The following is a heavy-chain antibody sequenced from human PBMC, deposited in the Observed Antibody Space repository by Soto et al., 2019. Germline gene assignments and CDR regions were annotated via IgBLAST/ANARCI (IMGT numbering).Heavy chain of an antibody. D-gene: IGHD5-18*01. J-gene: IGHJ6*02. CDR2: IIPIFGTA. CDR1: GGTFSSYA. Sequence: ASVKVSCKASGGTFSSYAISWVRQAPGQGLEWMGGIIPIFGTANYAQKFQGRVTITADESTSTAYMELSSLRSEDTAVYYCARRSIGGGYSYGSDYYYYYGMDVWGQGTTVTVSS. V-gene: IGHV1-69*13. CDR3: ARRSIGGGYSYGSDYYYYYGMDV.